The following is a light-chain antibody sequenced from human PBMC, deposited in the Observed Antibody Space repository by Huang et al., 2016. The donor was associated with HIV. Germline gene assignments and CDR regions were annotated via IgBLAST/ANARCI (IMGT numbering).Light chain of an antibody. CDR2: DAS. J-gene: IGKJ3*01. Sequence: EIVLTQSPATLSLSPGERATLSCRASQSVSSYLAWYQQKPGQAPRLLIYDASNRATWIPARFSGSGSGTDFTLTISSLEPEDFAVYYCQQRSNWPPFTFGPGTKVDIK. V-gene: IGKV3-11*01. CDR3: QQRSNWPPFT. CDR1: QSVSSY.